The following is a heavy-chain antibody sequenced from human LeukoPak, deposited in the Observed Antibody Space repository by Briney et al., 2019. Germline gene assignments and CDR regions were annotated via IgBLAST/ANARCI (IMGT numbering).Heavy chain of an antibody. CDR3: ARDTYYYDSSGQSSYFDY. D-gene: IGHD3-22*01. CDR1: GGSISSYY. CDR2: IYYTGNT. V-gene: IGHV4-59*12. Sequence: SETLSLTCTVSGGSISSYYWSWIRQPPGKGLEWSGYIYYTGNTNYNPSLMGRVTMSVDTSKNQFSLKLSSVTAADTAVYYCARDTYYYDSSGQSSYFDYWGQGTLVTVSS. J-gene: IGHJ4*02.